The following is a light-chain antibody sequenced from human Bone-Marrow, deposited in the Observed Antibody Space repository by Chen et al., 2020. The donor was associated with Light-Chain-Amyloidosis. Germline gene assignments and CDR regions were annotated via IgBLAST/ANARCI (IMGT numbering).Light chain of an antibody. CDR2: EVT. V-gene: IGLV2-14*01. CDR1: SSDVGGDNH. CDR3: SSYTITNTLV. Sequence: QSALTQPASVSGSPGPSITISCTGTSSDVGGDNHVSWYQQHPDKAPKLMIYEVTNRPSWVPDRFSGSKSDNTASLTISGLQTKDEADYFCSSYTITNTLVFGSGTRVTVL. J-gene: IGLJ1*01.